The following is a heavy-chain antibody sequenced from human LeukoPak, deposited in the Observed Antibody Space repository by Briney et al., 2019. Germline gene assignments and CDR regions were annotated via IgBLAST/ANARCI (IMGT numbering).Heavy chain of an antibody. D-gene: IGHD6-19*01. CDR1: GFTFSSYW. CDR3: ARDRYSSGWTGTLNY. Sequence: GGSLRLSCAASGFTFSSYWMHWVRQAPGKGLVWVSRINSDGSSTSYADSVEGRFTISIDNGKNTLYLQMNSLKVEDTAMYFCARDRYSSGWTGTLNYWGQGTLVTVSS. V-gene: IGHV3-74*01. J-gene: IGHJ4*02. CDR2: INSDGSST.